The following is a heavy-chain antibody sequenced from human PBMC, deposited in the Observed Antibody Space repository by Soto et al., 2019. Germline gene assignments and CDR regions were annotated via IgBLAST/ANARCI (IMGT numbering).Heavy chain of an antibody. V-gene: IGHV1-46*01. J-gene: IGHJ5*02. D-gene: IGHD6-13*01. CDR1: GYTFTSYY. CDR3: AAEGEAGAAAGKGFDP. CDR2: INPSGGST. Sequence: GASVKVSCKASGYTFTSYYMHWVRQAPGQGLEWMGIINPSGGSTSYAQKFQGRVTMTRDTSTSTVYMELSSLRSEDTAVYYCAAEGEAGAAAGKGFDPWGQGTLVTVSS.